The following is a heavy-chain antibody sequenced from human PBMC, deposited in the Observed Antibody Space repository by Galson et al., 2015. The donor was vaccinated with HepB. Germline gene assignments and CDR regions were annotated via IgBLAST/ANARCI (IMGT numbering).Heavy chain of an antibody. V-gene: IGHV1-69*06. CDR2: TVPSFGAP. CDR3: ATDRDQYNSSWWKGFDP. D-gene: IGHD6-13*01. CDR1: GGTFSTYN. Sequence: SVKVSCKASGGTFSTYNINWVRQAPGQGLEWMGGTVPSFGAPNYAQKFRGRVTITADTSTSTAYMELNSLTSEDTAVYYCATDRDQYNSSWWKGFDPWGQGTLVTVSS. J-gene: IGHJ5*02.